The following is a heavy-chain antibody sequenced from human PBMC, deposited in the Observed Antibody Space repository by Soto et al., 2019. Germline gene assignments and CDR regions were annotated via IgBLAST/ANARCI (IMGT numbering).Heavy chain of an antibody. V-gene: IGHV4-4*07. J-gene: IGHJ4*02. CDR3: ARVGHTYGNYFFDY. Sequence: SETLSLTCTVSGASISSNFWSWIRQPAGKGLEWIGRLYASGSTNYNPSLKSRVTMSADTSKNQFSLKVTSVTAADTAIYYCARVGHTYGNYFFDYWGQGTLVTVSS. D-gene: IGHD5-18*01. CDR2: LYASGST. CDR1: GASISSNF.